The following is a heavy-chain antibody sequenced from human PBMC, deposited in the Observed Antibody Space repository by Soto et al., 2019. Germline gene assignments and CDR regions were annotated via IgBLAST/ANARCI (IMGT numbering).Heavy chain of an antibody. J-gene: IGHJ4*02. Sequence: QVQLVQSGAEVKKPGSSVKVSCKASGGTFSSYAISWVRQAPGQGLEWMGGIIPIFGTADYAQKFQGRVTITAVESTSTAYMELSSLRFEDTAVYYCASHSDSSAYSYRGLDYWGQGTLVTVSS. V-gene: IGHV1-69*12. CDR3: ASHSDSSAYSYRGLDY. CDR2: IIPIFGTA. D-gene: IGHD3-22*01. CDR1: GGTFSSYA.